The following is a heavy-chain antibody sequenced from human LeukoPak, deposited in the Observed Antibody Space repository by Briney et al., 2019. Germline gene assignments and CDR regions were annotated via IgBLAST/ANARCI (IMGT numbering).Heavy chain of an antibody. Sequence: SETLSLTCTVSGGSISSYYWSWIRQPPGKGLEWIGYISCSGSTNYNPSLKSRVTISVDTSKNQFSLKLTPVTAADTAVYYCARVGRGVNLLDYWGQGTLVTVSS. CDR1: GGSISSYY. V-gene: IGHV4-59*01. J-gene: IGHJ4*02. CDR3: ARVGRGVNLLDY. D-gene: IGHD3-10*01. CDR2: ISCSGST.